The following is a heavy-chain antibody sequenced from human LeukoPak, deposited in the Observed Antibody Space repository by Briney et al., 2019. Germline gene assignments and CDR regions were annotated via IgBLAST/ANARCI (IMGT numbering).Heavy chain of an antibody. D-gene: IGHD5-12*01. CDR1: GYTFTGYY. Sequence: ASVKVSCKASGYTFTGYYMHWVRQAPGQGLEWMGWINPNSGGTNYAKKFQGRVTMTRDTSISTAYMELSRLRSDDTAVYYCAIGGNSGYDFLIGAIDYWGQGTLVTVSS. CDR3: AIGGNSGYDFLIGAIDY. CDR2: INPNSGGT. V-gene: IGHV1-2*02. J-gene: IGHJ4*02.